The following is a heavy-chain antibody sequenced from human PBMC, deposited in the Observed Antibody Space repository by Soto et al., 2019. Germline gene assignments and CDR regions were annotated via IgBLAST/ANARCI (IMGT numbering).Heavy chain of an antibody. CDR2: INPDSGGT. V-gene: IGHV1-2*02. J-gene: IGHJ4*02. D-gene: IGHD1-26*01. CDR3: ARALSFGSGTFDY. Sequence: QVQLVQSGAEVKKPGASVKVSCKASGYIFTAYYIHWVRQAPGQGLEWMGCINPDSGGTNYAQNFQGRVTMTRDTSIRTAYMELSGLRYDGTAVYYCARALSFGSGTFDYWGQGTLVTVSS. CDR1: GYIFTAYY.